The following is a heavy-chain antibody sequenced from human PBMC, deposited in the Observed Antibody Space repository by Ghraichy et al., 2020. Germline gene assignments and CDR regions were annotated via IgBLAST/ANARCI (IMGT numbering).Heavy chain of an antibody. CDR3: AREVDYYDSSGYPPSEYFDL. CDR1: GGSISSYY. CDR2: IYTSGST. V-gene: IGHV4-4*07. D-gene: IGHD3-22*01. J-gene: IGHJ2*01. Sequence: ESLNISCTVSGGSISSYYWSWIRQPAGKGLEWIGRIYTSGSTNYNPSLKSRVTMSVDTSKNQFSLKLSSVTAADTAVYYCAREVDYYDSSGYPPSEYFDLWGRGTLVTVSS.